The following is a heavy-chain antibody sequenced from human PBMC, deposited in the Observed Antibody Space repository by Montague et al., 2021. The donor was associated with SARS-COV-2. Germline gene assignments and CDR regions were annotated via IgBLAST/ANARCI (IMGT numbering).Heavy chain of an antibody. CDR3: ARYTEVEIRTYSYSKMDA. Sequence: TLSLTCTVSGGSVNSGNYYWSWIRQPAGKRLEWMGRISTSGNTNYNPSLKSRLTILVDTSKNQFSLNLSSVTAADTAVYYCARYTEVEIRTYSYSKMDAWGLGTLVTVSS. J-gene: IGHJ5*02. V-gene: IGHV4-61*02. CDR2: ISTSGNT. CDR1: GGSVNSGNYY. D-gene: IGHD2-21*01.